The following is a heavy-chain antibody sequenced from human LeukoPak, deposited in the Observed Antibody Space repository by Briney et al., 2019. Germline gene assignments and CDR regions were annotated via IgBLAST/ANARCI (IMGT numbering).Heavy chain of an antibody. J-gene: IGHJ3*02. D-gene: IGHD3-10*01. Sequence: ASVKVSRKASGYTFTSYDINWVRQATGQGLEWMGWMNPNSGNTGYAQKLQGRVTITRNTSISTAYMELSSLRSEDTAVYYCARDADGSGSGAFDIWGQGTMVTVSS. V-gene: IGHV1-8*03. CDR3: ARDADGSGSGAFDI. CDR2: MNPNSGNT. CDR1: GYTFTSYD.